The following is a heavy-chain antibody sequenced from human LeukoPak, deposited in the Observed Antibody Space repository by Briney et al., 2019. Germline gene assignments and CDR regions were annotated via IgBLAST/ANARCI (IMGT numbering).Heavy chain of an antibody. J-gene: IGHJ4*02. CDR2: IYHSGST. CDR1: GGSISSGGYY. V-gene: IGHV4-30-2*01. D-gene: IGHD6-13*01. CDR3: ARDSAAKPGIAAAGYFDY. Sequence: PSETLPLTCTVSGGSISSGGYYWSWIRQPPGKGLEWIGYIYHSGSTYYNPSLKSRVTISVDRSKNQFSLKLSSVTAADTAVYYCARDSAAKPGIAAAGYFDYWGQGTLVTVSS.